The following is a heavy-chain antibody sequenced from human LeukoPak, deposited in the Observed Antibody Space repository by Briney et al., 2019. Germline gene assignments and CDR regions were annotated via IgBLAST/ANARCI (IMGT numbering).Heavy chain of an antibody. CDR1: GGSISSYY. D-gene: IGHD3-22*01. CDR3: ARERVSSGYYSPYFDY. Sequence: SETLSLTCTVSGGSISSYYWSWIRQPPGKGLEWIGYIYYSGSTNYNPSLKSRVTISVDTSKNQFSLKLSSVTAADTAVYYCARERVSSGYYSPYFDYWGQGTLVTVSS. J-gene: IGHJ4*02. CDR2: IYYSGST. V-gene: IGHV4-59*12.